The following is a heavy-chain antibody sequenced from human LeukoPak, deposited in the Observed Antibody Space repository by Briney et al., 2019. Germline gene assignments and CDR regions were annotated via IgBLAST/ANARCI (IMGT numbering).Heavy chain of an antibody. CDR2: INLSVGNT. J-gene: IGHJ4*02. CDR3: VRKLPATSYFDY. Sequence: ASVKVSCKASGYTFTDYALHWVRQAPGQGLEYVGIINLSVGNTNYAQKFQGRVTVTRDMSTSTVYMELSGLRYEGTAVCFLVRKLPATSYFDYWGQGTLVTVSS. CDR1: GYTFTDYA. V-gene: IGHV1-46*01. D-gene: IGHD5-24*01.